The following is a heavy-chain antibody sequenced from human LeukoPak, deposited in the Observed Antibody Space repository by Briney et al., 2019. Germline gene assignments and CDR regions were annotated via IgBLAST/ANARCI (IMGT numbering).Heavy chain of an antibody. CDR1: GFTFSSDG. J-gene: IGHJ2*01. CDR2: ISASGGGT. Sequence: PGGSLRLSCAASGFTFSSDGMSWVRQAPGKGLEWVSSISASGGGTVYADSVKGRVTISRDNSKNTPYLQMNSLRAEDTAVYSCAKNLLGSEAYSWYFDLWGRGTLVTVSS. D-gene: IGHD2-21*01. CDR3: AKNLLGSEAYSWYFDL. V-gene: IGHV3-23*01.